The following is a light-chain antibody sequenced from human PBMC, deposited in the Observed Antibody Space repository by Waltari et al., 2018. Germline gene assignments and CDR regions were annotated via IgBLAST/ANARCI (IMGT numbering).Light chain of an antibody. CDR3: QQSYNTPIT. V-gene: IGKV1-39*01. Sequence: RASKNIRRDLIWYKQKPGKDPKRLIYGASSLQSGVSSRFSGSGSGTDFTLTISSLQPEDFATYYCQQSYNTPITFGQGTRLEIK. CDR1: KNIRRD. CDR2: GAS. J-gene: IGKJ5*01.